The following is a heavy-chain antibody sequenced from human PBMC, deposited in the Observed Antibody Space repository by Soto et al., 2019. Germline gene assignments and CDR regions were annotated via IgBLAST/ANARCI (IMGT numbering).Heavy chain of an antibody. CDR1: GYTFTSYG. V-gene: IGHV1-18*01. J-gene: IGHJ5*02. CDR2: ISAYNGNT. D-gene: IGHD4-4*01. Sequence: ASVKVSCKASGYTFTSYGISWVLQAPGEGLEWMGWISAYNGNTNYAQKLQGRVTMTTDTSTSTAYMELRSLRPDGTAVYYCARVSDYSNTGGGWFDPWGQGTQVTVSS. CDR3: ARVSDYSNTGGGWFDP.